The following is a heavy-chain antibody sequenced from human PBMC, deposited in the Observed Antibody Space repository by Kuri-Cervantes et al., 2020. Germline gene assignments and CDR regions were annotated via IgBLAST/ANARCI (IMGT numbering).Heavy chain of an antibody. Sequence: GGSLRLSCAASGFTFSSYGMHWVRQAPGKGLEWVAVIWYDGSNKYYADSVKGRFTISRDNSKNTVYLQMNSLRAEDTAVYYCARMYYYDSSGYYEYFDSWGQGTLVTVSS. CDR1: GFTFSSYG. CDR3: ARMYYYDSSGYYEYFDS. J-gene: IGHJ4*02. CDR2: IWYDGSNK. D-gene: IGHD3-22*01. V-gene: IGHV3-33*01.